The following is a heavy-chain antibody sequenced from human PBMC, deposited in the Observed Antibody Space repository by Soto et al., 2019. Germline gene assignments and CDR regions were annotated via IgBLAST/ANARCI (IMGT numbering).Heavy chain of an antibody. D-gene: IGHD4-17*01. CDR2: ISYSGSSI. J-gene: IGHJ5*01. CDR1: GGSINLYY. CDR3: ASRQAGNYGHWSAS. V-gene: IGHV4-59*08. Sequence: QVQLQESGPGLVKPSETLSLTCTVSGGSINLYYWSWLRQPPGKGLEWVASISYSGSSINYSPSLKGRFPIRLDPSNTLFSLKVNSVPPPDTAVFYWASRQAGNYGHWSASWGQGILVTVS.